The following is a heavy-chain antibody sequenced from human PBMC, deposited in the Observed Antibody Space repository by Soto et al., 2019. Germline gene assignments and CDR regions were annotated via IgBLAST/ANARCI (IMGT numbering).Heavy chain of an antibody. D-gene: IGHD3-22*01. CDR3: ARDLMITTTIIVISYYYYGMDV. CDR1: GYTFTSYY. J-gene: IGHJ6*02. V-gene: IGHV1-46*01. CDR2: INPSGGST. Sequence: GASVKVSCKASGYTFTSYYMHWVRQAPGQGLEWMGIINPSGGSTSYAQKFQGRVTMTRDTSTSTVYMELSSLRSEDTAVYYCARDLMITTTIIVISYYYYGMDVWGQGTTVTVSS.